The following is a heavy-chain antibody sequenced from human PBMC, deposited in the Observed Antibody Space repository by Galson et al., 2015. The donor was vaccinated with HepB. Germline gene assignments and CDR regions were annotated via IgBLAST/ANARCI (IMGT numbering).Heavy chain of an antibody. Sequence: VKVSCKASGYTFTTNGISWVRQAPGQGPEWMGWISANSGNTKYAQNLQGRVTLTRDTSTSTAYLELRSLRSDDTAAYYCARDRDYRFDYWGQGTLVTVSS. V-gene: IGHV1-18*04. CDR3: ARDRDYRFDY. CDR1: GYTFTTNG. CDR2: ISANSGNT. J-gene: IGHJ4*02. D-gene: IGHD4/OR15-4a*01.